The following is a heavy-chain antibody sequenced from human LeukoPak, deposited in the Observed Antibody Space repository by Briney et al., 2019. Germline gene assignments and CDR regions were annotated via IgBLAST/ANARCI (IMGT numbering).Heavy chain of an antibody. CDR1: RFTFSSYW. CDR2: TKHDGSEK. D-gene: IGHD3-10*01. CDR3: ARVRLGAAYFDY. V-gene: IGHV3-7*01. Sequence: GGSLRLSCVASRFTFSSYWMSWVRQPPGKGLEWVATTKHDGSEKYYVDSVKGRFTISRDNAENLLYLEMNSLRAEHTAVYYCARVRLGAAYFDYWGQGNMVTVSS. J-gene: IGHJ4*02.